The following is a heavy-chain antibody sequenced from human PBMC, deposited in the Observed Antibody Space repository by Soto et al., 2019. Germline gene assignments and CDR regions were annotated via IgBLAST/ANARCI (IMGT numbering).Heavy chain of an antibody. V-gene: IGHV1-18*01. CDR3: ARDQEGITMIVGGT. D-gene: IGHD3-22*01. CDR2: ISAYNGNT. CDR1: GDIFTSYG. J-gene: IGHJ5*02. Sequence: QVQLVQSGAEVKKPGASVKVSCKASGDIFTSYGISWVRQAPGQGLGWMGWISAYNGNTNYAQKFQGRVTMTTDTXXSTAYMELRSLRSDDTAVYYCARDQEGITMIVGGTWGQGTLVTVSS.